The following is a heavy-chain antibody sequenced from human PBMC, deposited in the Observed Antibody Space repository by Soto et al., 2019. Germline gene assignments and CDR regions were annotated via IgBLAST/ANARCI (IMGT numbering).Heavy chain of an antibody. J-gene: IGHJ4*02. CDR1: GFTFSSYA. D-gene: IGHD2-2*02. Sequence: EVQLLESGGGLVQPGGSLRLSCAASGFTFSSYAMSWVRQAPGKGLEWVSAISGSGGSTYYADSVKGRFTISRDNSKNARYRQMNSLRAEDTAVYYCAKVHLGYCSSTSCSTGFDYWGQGTLVTVSS. V-gene: IGHV3-23*01. CDR3: AKVHLGYCSSTSCSTGFDY. CDR2: ISGSGGST.